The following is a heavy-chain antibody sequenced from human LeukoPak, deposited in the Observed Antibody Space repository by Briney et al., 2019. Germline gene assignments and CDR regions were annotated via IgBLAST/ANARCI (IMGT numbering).Heavy chain of an antibody. Sequence: PGGSLRLSCAASGFTFSGYRMNWVRQAPGKGLEWVSSISSTSSYIYYADSVKGRFTISRDNAKNSLYLQMNSLRAEDTAVYYCARGRLWFGELYLGDYFDYWGQGTLVTVSS. J-gene: IGHJ4*02. CDR3: ARGRLWFGELYLGDYFDY. D-gene: IGHD3-10*01. V-gene: IGHV3-21*04. CDR1: GFTFSGYR. CDR2: ISSTSSYI.